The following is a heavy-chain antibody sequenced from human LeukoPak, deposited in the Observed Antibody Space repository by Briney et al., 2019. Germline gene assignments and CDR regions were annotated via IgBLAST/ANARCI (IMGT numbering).Heavy chain of an antibody. CDR1: GFTFSRYW. Sequence: GGSLRLSCVASGFTFSRYWMHWVRQAPGKGLVWVARINSDGSSTTYADSVKGRFTISRDNSKNTVYVQMSSLRAEDTAVYYCAQDLAWGAFDYWGQGTLVTVSS. CDR2: INSDGSST. J-gene: IGHJ4*02. CDR3: AQDLAWGAFDY. V-gene: IGHV3-74*01. D-gene: IGHD2-15*01.